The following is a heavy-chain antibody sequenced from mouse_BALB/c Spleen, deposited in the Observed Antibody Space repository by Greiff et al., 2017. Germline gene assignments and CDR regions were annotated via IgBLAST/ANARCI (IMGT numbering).Heavy chain of an antibody. CDR1: GFNIKDYY. D-gene: IGHD1-1*01. J-gene: IGHJ4*01. CDR3: NAAYDYGSSYDAMDY. CDR2: IDPENGDT. Sequence: VQLKESGAELVRSGASVKLSCTASGFNIKDYYMHWVKQRPEQGLEWIGWIDPENGDTEYAPKFQGKATMTADTSSNTAYLQLSSLTSEDTAVYYCNAAYDYGSSYDAMDYWGQGTSVTVSS. V-gene: IGHV14-4*02.